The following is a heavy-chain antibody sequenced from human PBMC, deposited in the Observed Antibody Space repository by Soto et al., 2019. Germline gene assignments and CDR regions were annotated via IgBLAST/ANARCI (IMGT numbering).Heavy chain of an antibody. CDR2: VYTSGTT. V-gene: IGHV4-4*07. CDR3: AGDQGYYYSGTDV. Sequence: QVQLQESGPGLVKPSETLSLTCTVSGDSINNYYWSWIRQPAGKGLEWIGRVYTSGTTYYNPSLRSRVTISVDTSKNQLSLKVTSVTAADTAVYFCAGDQGYYYSGTDVWGQGTTVTVSS. CDR1: GDSINNYY. J-gene: IGHJ6*02.